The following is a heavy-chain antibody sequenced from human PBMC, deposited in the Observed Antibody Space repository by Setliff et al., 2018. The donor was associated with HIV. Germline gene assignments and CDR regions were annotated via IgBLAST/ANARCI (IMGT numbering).Heavy chain of an antibody. CDR2: VKQDASEK. D-gene: IGHD7-27*01. CDR3: ARDPYPNRGSLDAFQI. CDR1: GFTFSSYW. V-gene: IGHV3-7*01. Sequence: PGGSLRLSCSASGFTFSSYWMNWVRQAPGRGLEWVANVKQDASEKYYVDSVKGRFTISRDNGKSSVYLQMHSLRAEDTAVYYCARDPYPNRGSLDAFQIWGQGTMVTVSS. J-gene: IGHJ3*02.